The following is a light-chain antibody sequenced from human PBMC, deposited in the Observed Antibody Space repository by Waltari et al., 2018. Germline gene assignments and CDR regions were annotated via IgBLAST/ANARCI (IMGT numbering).Light chain of an antibody. V-gene: IGKV1-5*03. CDR2: KAS. J-gene: IGKJ1*01. CDR3: LQYRASPGA. CDR1: QTISSW. Sequence: DVQMTQSPSTLSASVGDRVTITCRASQTISSWLAWYQQKPGKAPNLLIYKASSLEGGVPSRFSGSGSGTEFTLTINSLQPDDFATYYCLQYRASPGAFGPGTKVEIK.